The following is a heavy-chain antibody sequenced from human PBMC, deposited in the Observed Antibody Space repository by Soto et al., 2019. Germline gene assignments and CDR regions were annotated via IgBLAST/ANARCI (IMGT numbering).Heavy chain of an antibody. CDR3: ALRKTGSFFDY. CDR2: ISDGGDLI. J-gene: IGHJ4*02. Sequence: EVQLLESGGGLVQPGGSLRVSCAASGFPFSNHAMSWVRQAPGKGLEWVSGISDGGDLIYYADSVKGRFTISRDNSKNTLHLQMNSLRAEDTAVYYCALRKTGSFFDYWGQGTLVTVSS. D-gene: IGHD3-10*01. V-gene: IGHV3-23*01. CDR1: GFPFSNHA.